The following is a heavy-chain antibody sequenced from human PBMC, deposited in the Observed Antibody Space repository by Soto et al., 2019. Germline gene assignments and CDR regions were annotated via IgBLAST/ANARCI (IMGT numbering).Heavy chain of an antibody. CDR2: IYPGDSDT. CDR3: ARSFYYDSSGYYKGPNWGFDP. J-gene: IGHJ5*02. CDR1: GYSFTSYW. D-gene: IGHD3-22*01. Sequence: PGESLKISCKGSGYSFTSYWIGWVRQMPGKGLEWMGIIYPGDSDTRYSPSFQGQVTISADKSISTAYLQWSSLKASDTAMYYCARSFYYDSSGYYKGPNWGFDPWGQGTLVTVSS. V-gene: IGHV5-51*01.